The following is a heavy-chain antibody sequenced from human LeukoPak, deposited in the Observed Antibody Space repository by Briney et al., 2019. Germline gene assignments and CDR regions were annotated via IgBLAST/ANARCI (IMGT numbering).Heavy chain of an antibody. CDR1: GGSISSYY. D-gene: IGHD1-26*01. CDR3: AVVGATTGDY. J-gene: IGHJ4*02. Sequence: SETLSLTCTVSGGSISSYYWSWIRQPPGKGLEWIGYIYYSGSTNYNPSLKSRVTISVDTSKNQFSLKLSSVTAAGTAVYYCAVVGATTGDYWGQGTLVTVSS. CDR2: IYYSGST. V-gene: IGHV4-59*01.